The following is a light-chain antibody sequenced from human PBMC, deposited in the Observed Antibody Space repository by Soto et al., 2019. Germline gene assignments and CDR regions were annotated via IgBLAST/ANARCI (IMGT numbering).Light chain of an antibody. CDR3: QQYGNLLWT. CDR1: QDINNY. J-gene: IGKJ1*01. V-gene: IGKV1-33*01. CDR2: DAS. Sequence: DIQMTQSPSSLSASVGDRVTITCQASQDINNYLNWYQHKPGKAPKLLIYDASNLETGVPSRFRGGGFGTDFTFTITSLQPEDIATYYCQQYGNLLWTFGQGTKVEIK.